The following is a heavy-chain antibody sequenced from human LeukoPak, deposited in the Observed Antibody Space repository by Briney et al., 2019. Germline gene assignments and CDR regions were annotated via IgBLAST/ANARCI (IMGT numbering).Heavy chain of an antibody. CDR3: ARSHQYYYDSSGYYPLMN. CDR2: IIPIFGIA. Sequence: GASVKVSCKASGYTFTSYDINWVRQATGQGLEWMGRIIPIFGIANYAQKFQGRVTITADKSTSTAYMELSSLRSEDTAVYYCARSHQYYYDSSGYYPLMNWGQGTLVTVSS. J-gene: IGHJ4*02. CDR1: GYTFTSYD. D-gene: IGHD3-22*01. V-gene: IGHV1-69*04.